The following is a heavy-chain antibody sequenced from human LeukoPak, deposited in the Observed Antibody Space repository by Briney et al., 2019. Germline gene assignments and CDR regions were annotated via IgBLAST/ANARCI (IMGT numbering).Heavy chain of an antibody. CDR2: ISGSGGAT. D-gene: IGHD1-1*01. J-gene: IGHJ4*02. CDR3: ATPRAMSTRDFDH. V-gene: IGHV3-23*01. CDR1: GFTFSNYD. Sequence: GGSLRLSRAASGFTFSNYDMTWVRQAPGRGLEWVSGISGSGGATYSADSVKGRFTISRDNSKNMLYLQMNSLRAEDTAVYYCATPRAMSTRDFDHWGQGTLVTVSS.